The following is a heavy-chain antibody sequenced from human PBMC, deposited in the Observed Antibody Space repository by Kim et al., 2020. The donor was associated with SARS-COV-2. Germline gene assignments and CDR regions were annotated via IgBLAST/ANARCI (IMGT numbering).Heavy chain of an antibody. CDR2: INTNTGNP. D-gene: IGHD6-13*01. CDR1: GYTFTSYA. Sequence: ASVKVSCKASGYTFTSYAMNWVRQAPGQGLEWMGWINTNTGNPTYAQGFTGRFVFSLDTSVSTAYLQISSLKAEDTAVYYCATLGVGYSSSWYEGLVWFDPWGQRTLVTVSS. J-gene: IGHJ5*02. CDR3: ATLGVGYSSSWYEGLVWFDP. V-gene: IGHV7-4-1*02.